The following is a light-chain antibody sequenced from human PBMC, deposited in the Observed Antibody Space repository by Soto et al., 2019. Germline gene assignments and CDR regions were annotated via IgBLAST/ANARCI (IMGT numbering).Light chain of an antibody. Sequence: QSVLTQPPSVSESPRQRVTISCSGSSSNIGNNAVNWYQQLPGKAPKLLIYYDDLLPSGVSDRFSGSKSGTSASLAISGLQSEDEADYYCAAWDASLNGYVFGTGNKVTVL. CDR3: AAWDASLNGYV. V-gene: IGLV1-36*01. CDR2: YDD. J-gene: IGLJ1*01. CDR1: SSNIGNNA.